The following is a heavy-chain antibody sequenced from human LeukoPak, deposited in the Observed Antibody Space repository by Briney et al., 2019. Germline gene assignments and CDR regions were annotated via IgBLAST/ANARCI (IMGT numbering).Heavy chain of an antibody. CDR1: GGTFSSYA. CDR2: IIPILGIA. CDR3: ARGGSYGDYLDY. J-gene: IGHJ4*02. V-gene: IGHV1-69*04. Sequence: SVKVSCKASGGTFSSYAISWVRQAPGQGLEWMGRIIPILGIANYAQKFQGRVTITADKSTSTVYMELSSLRSEDTAVYYCARGGSYGDYLDYWGQGTLVTVSS. D-gene: IGHD4-17*01.